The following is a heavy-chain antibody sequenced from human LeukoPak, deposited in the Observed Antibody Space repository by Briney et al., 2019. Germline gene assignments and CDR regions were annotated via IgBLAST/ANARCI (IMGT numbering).Heavy chain of an antibody. D-gene: IGHD5-12*01. Sequence: GRSLRLSCAASGFTLSTYAMSWVRQAPGKGLEWVSAVRGSGTDTYYADSVKGRFTISRDNSKNTLYLQMNSLRAEDTAIYYCANTSRVNSAYDSPFYYWGLGTLVTVSS. V-gene: IGHV3-23*01. CDR3: ANTSRVNSAYDSPFYY. CDR2: VRGSGTDT. J-gene: IGHJ4*02. CDR1: GFTLSTYA.